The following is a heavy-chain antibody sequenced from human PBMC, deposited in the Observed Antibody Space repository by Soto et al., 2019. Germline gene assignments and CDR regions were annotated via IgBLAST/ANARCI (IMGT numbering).Heavy chain of an antibody. CDR3: ARPFGFGEFFVF. V-gene: IGHV1-18*04. J-gene: IGHJ4*02. CDR2: VSTYSGNA. Sequence: QVQLVQSGAELKKPGASVKVSCQSSGFTFTTYGFTWVRQAPGQGLEWVGWVSTYSGNATYAQKVQGRVTMTTDTSTNTADMGLRSLRSDDTAVYYCARPFGFGEFFVFWGQGTLVTVSS. CDR1: GFTFTTYG. D-gene: IGHD3-10*01.